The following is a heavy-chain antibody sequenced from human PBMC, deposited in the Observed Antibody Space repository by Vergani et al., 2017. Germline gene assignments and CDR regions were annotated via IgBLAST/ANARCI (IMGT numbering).Heavy chain of an antibody. CDR1: GFTFSSYA. CDR3: AKLYCSSTSCYPHNWFAP. D-gene: IGHD2-2*01. CDR2: ISGSGGST. J-gene: IGHJ5*02. Sequence: EVQLLESGGGLVQPGGSLRLSCAASGFTFSSYAMSWVRQAPGKGLEWVSAISGSGGSTYYADSVKGRFTISRDNSKNTLYLKMNSLRAEDTAVYYCAKLYCSSTSCYPHNWFAPWGQGTLVTVSS. V-gene: IGHV3-23*01.